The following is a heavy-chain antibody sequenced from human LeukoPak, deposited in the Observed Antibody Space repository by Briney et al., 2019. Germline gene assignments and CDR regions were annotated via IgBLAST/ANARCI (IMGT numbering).Heavy chain of an antibody. CDR3: AKDGVPDYYDSSGYSYDAFDI. Sequence: GGSLRLSCAASGFTFSSYGMHWVRQAPGKGLEWVAVISYDGSNKYYADSVKGRFTISRDNSKNTLYLQMNSLRAEDTAVYYCAKDGVPDYYDSSGYSYDAFDIWGQGTMVTVSS. J-gene: IGHJ3*02. V-gene: IGHV3-30*18. CDR1: GFTFSSYG. CDR2: ISYDGSNK. D-gene: IGHD3-22*01.